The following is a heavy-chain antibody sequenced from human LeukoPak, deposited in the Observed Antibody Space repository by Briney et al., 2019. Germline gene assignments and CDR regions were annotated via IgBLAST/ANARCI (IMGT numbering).Heavy chain of an antibody. CDR3: ATSRYCSNGVCPFDY. V-gene: IGHV1-8*01. J-gene: IGHJ4*02. CDR1: GYTFTIYD. CDR2: TSPNTGYI. Sequence: ASVKVSCTTSGYTFTIYDMNWVRQAAGQGPEWMGWTSPNTGYIYYARKFQGRMTMATNTATRTVYMELSSLRSEDTAVYYCATSRYCSNGVCPFDYWGQGTLVTVSS. D-gene: IGHD2-8*01.